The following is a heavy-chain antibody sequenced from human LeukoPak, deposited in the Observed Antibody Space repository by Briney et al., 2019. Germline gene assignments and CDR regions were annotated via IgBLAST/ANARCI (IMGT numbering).Heavy chain of an antibody. CDR1: GFTVSSNY. CDR2: IYSGGST. V-gene: IGHV3-53*01. D-gene: IGHD3-10*01. Sequence: GGSLRLSCAASGFTVSSNYMSWVRQAPWKGLEWVSVIYSGGSTYYADSVKGRFTISRDNSKNTLYLQMNSLRAEDTAVYYCARSPFGELFLWGQGTLVTVSS. CDR3: ARSPFGELFL. J-gene: IGHJ4*02.